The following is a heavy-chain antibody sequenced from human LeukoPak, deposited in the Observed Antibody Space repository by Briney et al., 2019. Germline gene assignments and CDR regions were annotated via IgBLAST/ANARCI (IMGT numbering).Heavy chain of an antibody. D-gene: IGHD1-26*01. CDR3: VRGDGYSGSRDGLDV. J-gene: IGHJ3*01. Sequence: GGSLRLFCRGSGFTFGDYAMTWVRQAPGKGLEWVGLSKSNAYGGATENAASVKGIFSISRDDSNSIAYLQMNSLKIEDTAVYYCVRGDGYSGSRDGLDVWGRGTMVTVSS. V-gene: IGHV3-49*04. CDR2: SKSNAYGGAT. CDR1: GFTFGDYA.